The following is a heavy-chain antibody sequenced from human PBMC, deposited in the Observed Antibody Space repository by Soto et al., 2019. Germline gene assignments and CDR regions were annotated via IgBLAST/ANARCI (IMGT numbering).Heavy chain of an antibody. CDR3: ARGPRDYDILTGYYKRQGYFDY. CDR1: GGSFSGYY. D-gene: IGHD3-9*01. V-gene: IGHV4-34*01. Sequence: AETLSLTFAVYGGSFSGYYWSWIRQPPGKGLEWIGEINHSGSTNYNPSLKSRVTISVDTSKNQFSLKLSSVTAADTAVYYCARGPRDYDILTGYYKRQGYFDYWGQGTLVTVS. CDR2: INHSGST. J-gene: IGHJ4*02.